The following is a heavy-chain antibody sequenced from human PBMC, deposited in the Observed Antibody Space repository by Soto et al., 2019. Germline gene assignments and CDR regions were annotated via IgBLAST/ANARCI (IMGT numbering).Heavy chain of an antibody. V-gene: IGHV4-39*01. Sequence: PSETLSLTCTVSGGSISSSSYYWGWIRQPPGKGLEWIGSIYYRGSTYYNPSLKSRVTISVDTSKNQFSLKLSFVTAADTAVYYCARQASSAGSYEFDYWGQGTLVT. CDR1: GGSISSSSYY. D-gene: IGHD3-10*01. CDR3: ARQASSAGSYEFDY. CDR2: IYYRGST. J-gene: IGHJ4*02.